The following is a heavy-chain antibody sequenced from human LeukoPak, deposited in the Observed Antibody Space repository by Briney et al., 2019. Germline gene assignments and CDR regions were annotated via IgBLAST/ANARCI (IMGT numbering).Heavy chain of an antibody. CDR3: ARGTIVVVPAATYYDFWSGYSWFDP. J-gene: IGHJ5*02. CDR2: INHSGST. V-gene: IGHV4-34*01. Sequence: PSETLSLTCAVYGGSLSGYYWSWIRQPPGKWLEWIGEINHSGSTNYNPSLKSRVTISVDTSKNQFSLKLSSVTAADTAVYYCARGTIVVVPAATYYDFWSGYSWFDPWGQGTLVTVSS. D-gene: IGHD3-3*01. CDR1: GGSLSGYY.